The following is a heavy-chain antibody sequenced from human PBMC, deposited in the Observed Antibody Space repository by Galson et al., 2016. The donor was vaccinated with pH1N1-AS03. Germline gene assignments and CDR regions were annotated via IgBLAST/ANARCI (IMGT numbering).Heavy chain of an antibody. Sequence: SLRLSCAASGFAFSRYWMSWVRQAPGKGLEWVANLNPDGDYKQYVDSVKGRFTISRDNTGNSLYLQMNSLRVEETAIYYCGPNPEYGEGAYWGQGALVTVSS. V-gene: IGHV3-7*01. CDR3: GPNPEYGEGAY. J-gene: IGHJ4*02. CDR1: GFAFSRYW. CDR2: LNPDGDYK. D-gene: IGHD4-17*01.